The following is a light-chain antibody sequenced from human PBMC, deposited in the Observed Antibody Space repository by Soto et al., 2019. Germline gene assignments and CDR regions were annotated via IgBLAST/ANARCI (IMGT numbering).Light chain of an antibody. V-gene: IGKV3-15*01. CDR1: ESVHRN. CDR3: QHYSNWPPT. CDR2: YAS. Sequence: EMVMTQSPATLSVSPGERVTLSCRASESVHRNLAWYQQKPGQGPSLLIYYASTRATGVPDRFTGSGYGTEFTLTISSLQSEDCGVYHCQHYSNWPPTFGPGTNVEIK. J-gene: IGKJ3*01.